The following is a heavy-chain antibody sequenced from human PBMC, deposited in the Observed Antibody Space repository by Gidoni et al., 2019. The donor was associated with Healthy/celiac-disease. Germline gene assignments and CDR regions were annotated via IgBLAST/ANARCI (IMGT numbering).Heavy chain of an antibody. V-gene: IGHV1-69*01. J-gene: IGHJ4*02. CDR2: IIPIFGTA. CDR3: AARRYYYGSGSFDY. CDR1: GGTFSSYA. Sequence: QVQLVQSGAEVKKPGSSVKVSCKASGGTFSSYAISWVRQAPGQGLEWMGGIIPIFGTASYAQKFQGRVTITADESTSTAYMELSSLRSEGTAVYYCAARRYYYGSGSFDYWGQGTLVTVSS. D-gene: IGHD3-10*01.